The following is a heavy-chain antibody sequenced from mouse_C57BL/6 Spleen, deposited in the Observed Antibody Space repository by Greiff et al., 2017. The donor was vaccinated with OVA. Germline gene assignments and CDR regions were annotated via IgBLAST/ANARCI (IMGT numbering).Heavy chain of an antibody. CDR3: ARDAGYSNYGYAMDY. V-gene: IGHV7-1*01. CDR1: GFTFSDFY. Sequence: EVKVVESGGGLVQSGRSLRLSCATSGFTFSDFYMEWVRQAPGTGLEWIAASRNKANDYTTEYSASVKGRFIVSRDTSQSILYLQMNALRAEDTAIYYCARDAGYSNYGYAMDYWGQGTSVTVSS. D-gene: IGHD2-5*01. CDR2: SRNKANDYTT. J-gene: IGHJ4*01.